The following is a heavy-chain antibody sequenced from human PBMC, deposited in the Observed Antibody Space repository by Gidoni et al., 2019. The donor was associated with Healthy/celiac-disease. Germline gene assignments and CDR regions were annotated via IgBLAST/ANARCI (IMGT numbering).Heavy chain of an antibody. CDR2: IYYSGST. CDR1: GGSISSGGYY. J-gene: IGHJ5*02. Sequence: QVQLQESGPGLVKPSQTLSLTCTVSGGSISSGGYYWSWIRQHPGKGLEWIGYIYYSGSTYYNPSLKSRVTISVDTSKNQFSLKLSSVTAADTAVYYCARDRGYCSGGSCHGWFDPWGQGTLVTVSS. D-gene: IGHD2-15*01. CDR3: ARDRGYCSGGSCHGWFDP. V-gene: IGHV4-31*03.